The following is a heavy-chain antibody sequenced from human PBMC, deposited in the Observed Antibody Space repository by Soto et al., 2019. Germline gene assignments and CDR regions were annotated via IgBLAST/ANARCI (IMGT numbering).Heavy chain of an antibody. D-gene: IGHD3-10*01. V-gene: IGHV3-9*01. Sequence: EVQLVESGGGLVQPGRSLRLSCVASGFTFGDYGMHWVRQAPGRGPEWVSGITWNSGNIAYAETVKGRFTISRDNAKNSIYLQMNSLRAEATALYYCIKDGMKSLFVLVYDGSNIWGHGTMVIVSS. J-gene: IGHJ3*02. CDR1: GFTFGDYG. CDR2: ITWNSGNI. CDR3: IKDGMKSLFVLVYDGSNI.